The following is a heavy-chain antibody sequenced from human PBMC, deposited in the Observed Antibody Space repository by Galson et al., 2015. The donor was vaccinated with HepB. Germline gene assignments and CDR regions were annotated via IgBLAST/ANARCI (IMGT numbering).Heavy chain of an antibody. V-gene: IGHV3-21*01. J-gene: IGHJ3*02. CDR1: GFTFSSYS. D-gene: IGHD3-16*01. CDR3: ARVKQGVWDAFDI. CDR2: ISSSSSYI. Sequence: SLRLSCAASGFTFSSYSMNWVRQAPGKGLEWVSSISSSSSYIYYADSVKGRFTISRDNAKNSLYLQMNSLRAEDTAVYYCARVKQGVWDAFDIWGQGTMVTVSS.